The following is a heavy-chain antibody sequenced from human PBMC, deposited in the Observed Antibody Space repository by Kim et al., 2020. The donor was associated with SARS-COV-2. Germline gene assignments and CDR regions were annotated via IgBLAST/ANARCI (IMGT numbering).Heavy chain of an antibody. V-gene: IGHV3-30*01. Sequence: YAYHVKGRFTSSRDNSKNALYLQMHSLNTEDTSVYCCARPYSGSYYSWFDPWGQGTLVTVSS. D-gene: IGHD1-26*01. CDR3: ARPYSGSYYSWFDP. J-gene: IGHJ5*02.